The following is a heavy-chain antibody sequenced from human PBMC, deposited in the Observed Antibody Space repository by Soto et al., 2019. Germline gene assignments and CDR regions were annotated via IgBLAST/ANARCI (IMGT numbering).Heavy chain of an antibody. D-gene: IGHD3-10*01. V-gene: IGHV3-66*01. Sequence: GSLRLSCAASGFTVSSNYMSWVRQAPGKGLEWVSVIYSGGSTYYADSVKGRFTISRDNSKNTLYLQMNSLRAEDTAVYYCARDVRITMVRGVMGYYGMDVWGQGTTVTVSS. J-gene: IGHJ6*02. CDR1: GFTVSSNY. CDR3: ARDVRITMVRGVMGYYGMDV. CDR2: IYSGGST.